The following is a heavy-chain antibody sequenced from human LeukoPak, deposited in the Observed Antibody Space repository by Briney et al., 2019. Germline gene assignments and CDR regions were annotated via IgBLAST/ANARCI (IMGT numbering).Heavy chain of an antibody. CDR1: GFTFSSYA. D-gene: IGHD3-22*01. Sequence: GGSLRLSCAASGFTFSSYAMSWVRQAPGKGLEWVSAISGSGGSTYYADSVKGPFTISRHNSKNTLYLQMNSMRAEDTAVYYCAKGGTYYYDSSGYYRDAFDIWGQGTMVTVSS. J-gene: IGHJ3*02. V-gene: IGHV3-23*01. CDR2: ISGSGGST. CDR3: AKGGTYYYDSSGYYRDAFDI.